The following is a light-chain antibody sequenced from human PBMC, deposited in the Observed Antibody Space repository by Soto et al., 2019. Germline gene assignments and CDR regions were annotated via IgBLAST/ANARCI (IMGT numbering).Light chain of an antibody. J-gene: IGKJ4*01. CDR1: QSVNSN. V-gene: IGKV3-11*01. CDR2: DAS. CDR3: QQRSNWPLT. Sequence: EIVLTQSPATLSLSPGEGATLPCRASQSVNSNLAWYQQKPGQAPSVLIVDASYRATDIPARFSGSGSGTDFTLTISSLEPEDFAVYYCQQRSNWPLTFGGGTKVDIK.